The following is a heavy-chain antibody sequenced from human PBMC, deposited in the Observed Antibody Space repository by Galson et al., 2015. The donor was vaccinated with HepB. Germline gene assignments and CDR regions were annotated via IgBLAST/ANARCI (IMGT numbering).Heavy chain of an antibody. J-gene: IGHJ4*01. CDR2: IHSGGAT. V-gene: IGHV3-53*01. CDR1: GFSVSSSY. Sequence: SLRLSCAASGFSVSSSYMSWVRQAPGKGLEWVSFIHSGGATDHADSVKGRFTISRDNVKNTVYLEMNSLRVEDTAVYYCARNYYDGRAYTVYYFDYWGQGTLVTVSS. CDR3: ARNYYDGRAYTVYYFDY. D-gene: IGHD3-22*01.